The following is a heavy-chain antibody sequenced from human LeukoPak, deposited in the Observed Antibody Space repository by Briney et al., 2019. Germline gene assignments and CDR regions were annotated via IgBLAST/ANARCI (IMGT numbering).Heavy chain of an antibody. Sequence: ASVKVSCKASGYTFTSYAMHWVRQAPGQRLEWMGWINAGNGNTKYSQKFQGRVTITRDTSASTAHMELSSLRSEDTAVYYCARGADSSSWYGGWFDPWGQGTLVTVSS. D-gene: IGHD6-13*01. CDR1: GYTFTSYA. CDR3: ARGADSSSWYGGWFDP. CDR2: INAGNGNT. V-gene: IGHV1-3*01. J-gene: IGHJ5*02.